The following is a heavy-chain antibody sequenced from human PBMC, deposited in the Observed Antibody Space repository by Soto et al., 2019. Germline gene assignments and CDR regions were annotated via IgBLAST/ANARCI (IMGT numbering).Heavy chain of an antibody. Sequence: GGLLRLSCAVSGFNFSGYWMSWVRQDPGKGLERVDNIEKDGGETYYVDSVKGRFTISRDNAKNSLYLQMNSLRAEDTAVYYCASGDTYDFWSGYLYAPPDYWGQGTQVTVSS. CDR1: GFNFSGYW. CDR3: ASGDTYDFWSGYLYAPPDY. D-gene: IGHD3-3*01. J-gene: IGHJ4*02. CDR2: IEKDGGET. V-gene: IGHV3-7*01.